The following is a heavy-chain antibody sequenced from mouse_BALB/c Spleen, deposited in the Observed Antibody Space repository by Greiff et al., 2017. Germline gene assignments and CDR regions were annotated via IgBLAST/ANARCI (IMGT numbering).Heavy chain of an antibody. CDR3: VRDNGYAMDY. J-gene: IGHJ4*01. CDR2: IRSKSNNYAT. CDR1: GFTFNTYA. V-gene: IGHV10-3*03. Sequence: EVQLVESGGGLVQPKGSLKLSCAASGFTFNTYAMHWVCQAPGKGLEWVARIRSKSNNYATYYADSVKDRFTISRDDSQSMLYLQMNNLKTEDTAMYYCVRDNGYAMDYWGQGTSVTVSS.